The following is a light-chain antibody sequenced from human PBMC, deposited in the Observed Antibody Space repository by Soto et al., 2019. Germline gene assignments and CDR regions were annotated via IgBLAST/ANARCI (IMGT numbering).Light chain of an antibody. J-gene: IGKJ1*01. V-gene: IGKV3-20*01. CDR1: QSISSSY. CDR2: GAS. CDR3: QQYGSLSWT. Sequence: EILLTQSPYTFSLSPLKRSTLSFISSQSISSSYLAWYQQRPGQAPRLLIYGASSRATGIPDRFSGSGSGTEFTLTISRLEPEDFAVYYCQQYGSLSWTFGQGTKVDIK.